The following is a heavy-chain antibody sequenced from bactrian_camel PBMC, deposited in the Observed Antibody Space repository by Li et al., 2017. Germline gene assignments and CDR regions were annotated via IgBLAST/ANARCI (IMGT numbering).Heavy chain of an antibody. CDR1: GFQFSRSA. D-gene: IGHD4*01. V-gene: IGHV3S40*01. J-gene: IGHJ4*01. CDR3: VAAWKVTPATIDHTY. Sequence: VQLVESGGGLVQPGGSLRLSCAASGFQFSRSAMSWVRQTPGKEFEWVSSITGGGDLTDYADSVKGRFTISRDNAKNIMYLQMTSLKTEDTAVYYCVAAWKVTPATIDHTYRGQGTQVTVS. CDR2: ITGGGDLT.